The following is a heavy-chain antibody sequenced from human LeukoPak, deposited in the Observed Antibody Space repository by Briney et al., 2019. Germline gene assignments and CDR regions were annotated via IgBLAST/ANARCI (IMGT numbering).Heavy chain of an antibody. D-gene: IGHD4-17*01. Sequence: GASVKVSCKASGYTFTSYDVSWARQAPGQGLEWMGWISGYNGNTNYAQNFQGRVTMTTDTSTSTAYMELRSLRSDDTAVYYCARGSVTVRGFDPWGQGTLVTVSS. CDR1: GYTFTSYD. CDR3: ARGSVTVRGFDP. CDR2: ISGYNGNT. V-gene: IGHV1-18*01. J-gene: IGHJ5*02.